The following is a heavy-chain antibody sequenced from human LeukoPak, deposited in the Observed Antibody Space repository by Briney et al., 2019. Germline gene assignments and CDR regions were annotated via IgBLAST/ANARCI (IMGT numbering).Heavy chain of an antibody. D-gene: IGHD1-1*01. CDR1: GFTFSSYG. Sequence: GGSLRLSCAASGFTFSSYGMHWVRQAPGKGLEWVAVIWYDGNNKYYAESVKGRFTISRDNSRNTLYLQLNSLRVEDTAIYYCGRDWKLDYWGQGTLVTVSS. V-gene: IGHV3-33*01. CDR3: GRDWKLDY. CDR2: IWYDGNNK. J-gene: IGHJ4*02.